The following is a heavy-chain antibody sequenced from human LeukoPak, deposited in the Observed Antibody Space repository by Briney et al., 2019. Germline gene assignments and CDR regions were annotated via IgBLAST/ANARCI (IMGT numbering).Heavy chain of an antibody. CDR3: AGPSGSYYDSSGYPYYFDY. D-gene: IGHD3-22*01. CDR1: GGTFSSYA. V-gene: IGHV1-69*01. Sequence: ASVKVSCKASGGTFSSYAISWVRQAPGQGLEWMGGLIPIFGTANYAQKFQGRVTITADESTSTAYMELSSLRSEDTAVYYCAGPSGSYYDSSGYPYYFDYWGQGTLVTVSS. CDR2: LIPIFGTA. J-gene: IGHJ4*02.